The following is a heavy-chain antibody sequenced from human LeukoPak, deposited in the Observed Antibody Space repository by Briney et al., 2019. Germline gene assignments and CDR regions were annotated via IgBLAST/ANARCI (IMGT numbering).Heavy chain of an antibody. D-gene: IGHD1-26*01. CDR3: AKDSPVATW. V-gene: IGHV3-30*18. Sequence: GRSLRLSCAASGFTFSSYGMHWVRQPPGKGLEWVAVISYDGTNKYSADSVKGRFTISRDNSKNTLYLQMNSLRAEDTALYYCAKDSPVATWWGQGTLVTVSS. CDR1: GFTFSSYG. CDR2: ISYDGTNK. J-gene: IGHJ4*02.